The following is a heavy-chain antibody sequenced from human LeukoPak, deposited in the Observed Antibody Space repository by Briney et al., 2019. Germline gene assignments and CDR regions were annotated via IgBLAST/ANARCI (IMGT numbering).Heavy chain of an antibody. CDR2: ISYDGVRK. J-gene: IGHJ6*03. Sequence: GGSLRLSCATSGFTFSSFVTHWVRQAPGKGLEGVALISYDGVRKYYADSVRGRFTVSRDNSKNTMYLQMNSLRAEDTAVYYCVRSLRHITMTVVAQMYMDVWGNGTTVTVSS. D-gene: IGHD3-22*01. CDR3: VRSLRHITMTVVAQMYMDV. V-gene: IGHV3-30*04. CDR1: GFTFSSFV.